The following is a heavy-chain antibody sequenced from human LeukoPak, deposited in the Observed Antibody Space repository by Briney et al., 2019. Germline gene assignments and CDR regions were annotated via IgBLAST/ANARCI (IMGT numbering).Heavy chain of an antibody. J-gene: IGHJ4*02. CDR2: IYHSGST. Sequence: SETLSLTCAVSGGSISSSNWWSWVRQPPGKGLEWIGEIYHSGSTNYNPSLKSRVTISVDKSKNQFSLKLSSVTAADTAVYYCARDHYDSSGYYYVHYWGQGTLVTVYS. CDR1: GGSISSSNW. CDR3: ARDHYDSSGYYYVHY. D-gene: IGHD3-22*01. V-gene: IGHV4-4*02.